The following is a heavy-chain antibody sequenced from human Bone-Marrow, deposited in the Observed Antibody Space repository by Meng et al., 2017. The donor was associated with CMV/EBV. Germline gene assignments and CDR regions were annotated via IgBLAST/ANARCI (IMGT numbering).Heavy chain of an antibody. Sequence: GESLKISCAASRFTFSLYAMHWVRQAPGKGLEWVSVIYSGGSTYYADSVKGRFTISRDNSKNTLYLQMNSLRAEDTAVYYCARDVYNFWSGSYYGLDVWGQGTTVTVSS. CDR3: ARDVYNFWSGSYYGLDV. V-gene: IGHV3-66*01. J-gene: IGHJ6*02. CDR1: RFTFSLYA. CDR2: IYSGGST. D-gene: IGHD3-3*01.